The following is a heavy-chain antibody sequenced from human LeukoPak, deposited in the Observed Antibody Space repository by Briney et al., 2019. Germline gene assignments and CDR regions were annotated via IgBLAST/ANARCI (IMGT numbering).Heavy chain of an antibody. J-gene: IGHJ4*02. D-gene: IGHD3-22*01. V-gene: IGHV1-2*02. CDR3: ARSYDSSGYYHY. CDR1: GYTFTGYY. Sequence: ASVKVSCKASGYTFTGYYMHWVRQAPGQGLEWMGWINPNSGVTNYAQKFQGRVTMTTDTSINTAYMEVSRLRSDDTAVYYCARSYDSSGYYHYWGQGTLVTVSS. CDR2: INPNSGVT.